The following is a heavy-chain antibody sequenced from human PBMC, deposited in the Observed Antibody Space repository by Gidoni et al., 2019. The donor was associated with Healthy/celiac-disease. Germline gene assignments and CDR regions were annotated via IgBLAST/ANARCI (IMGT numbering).Heavy chain of an antibody. V-gene: IGHV3-30-3*01. CDR1: GFTFSSYA. CDR2: ISYDGSNK. D-gene: IGHD4-17*01. CDR3: ASPSEQRGHGDYVSPFDY. J-gene: IGHJ4*02. Sequence: QVQPVESGGGVVQPGRSLRLSCAASGFTFSSYAMPWVRQAPGKGLEWVAVISYDGSNKYYADSVKGRFTISRDNSKNTLYLQMNSLRAEDTAVYYCASPSEQRGHGDYVSPFDYWGQGTLVTVSS.